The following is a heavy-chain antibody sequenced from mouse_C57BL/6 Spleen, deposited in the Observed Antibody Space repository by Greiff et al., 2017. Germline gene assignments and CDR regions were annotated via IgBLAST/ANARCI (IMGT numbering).Heavy chain of an antibody. CDR3: AGGYSNYYAMDY. J-gene: IGHJ4*01. Sequence: DVKLVESGGDLVKPGGSLKLSCAASGFTFSSYGMSWVRQTPDKRLEWVATISSGGSYTYYPDSVKGRYTISRDNAKNTPYLQMSSLQSEDAAMFYCAGGYSNYYAMDYWGQGTSVTVSS. CDR2: ISSGGSYT. CDR1: GFTFSSYG. D-gene: IGHD2-5*01. V-gene: IGHV5-6*02.